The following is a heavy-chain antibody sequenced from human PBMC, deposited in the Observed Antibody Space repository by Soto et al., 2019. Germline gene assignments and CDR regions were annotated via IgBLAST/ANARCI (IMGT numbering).Heavy chain of an antibody. J-gene: IGHJ6*02. CDR1: GFTFSNAW. CDR3: TTSDMVVAGYYYGMDV. CDR2: IKSKTDGGTT. Sequence: GGSLRLSCAASGFTFSNAWMSWVRQAPGKGLEWVGRIKSKTDGGTTDYAAPVKGRFTISRDDSKNTLYLQMNSLKTEDTAVYYCTTSDMVVAGYYYGMDVWGQGTTVTVSS. V-gene: IGHV3-15*01. D-gene: IGHD2-15*01.